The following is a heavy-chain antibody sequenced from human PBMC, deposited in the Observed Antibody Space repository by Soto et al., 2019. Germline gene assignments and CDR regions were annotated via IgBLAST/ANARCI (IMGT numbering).Heavy chain of an antibody. J-gene: IGHJ6*02. CDR2: IIPIFGTA. D-gene: IGHD1-20*01. CDR1: GGTFSSYA. V-gene: IGHV1-69*13. CDR3: ARASITGTFFYYYGMDV. Sequence: SVKVSCKASGGTFSSYAISWVRQAPGQGLEWMGGIIPIFGTANYAQKFQGRVTITADESTSTAYMELSSLRSEDTAVYYCARASITGTFFYYYGMDVWGQGATVTVSS.